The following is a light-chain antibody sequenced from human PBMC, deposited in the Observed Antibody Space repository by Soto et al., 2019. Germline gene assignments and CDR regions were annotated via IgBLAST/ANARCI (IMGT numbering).Light chain of an antibody. CDR3: CSYAGSSTFHYV. Sequence: QSVLTQPASVSGSPGQSITISCTGTSSDVGSYNLVSWYQQHPGKAPKLMIYEVSKRPSGVSNRFSGSKSGNTASLTISGLHAEDEADYYCCSYAGSSTFHYVFGTGTKVTVL. CDR1: SSDVGSYNL. V-gene: IGLV2-23*02. J-gene: IGLJ1*01. CDR2: EVS.